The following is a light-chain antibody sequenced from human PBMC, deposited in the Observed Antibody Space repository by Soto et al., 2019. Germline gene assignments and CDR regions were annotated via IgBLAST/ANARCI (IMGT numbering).Light chain of an antibody. J-gene: IGLJ1*01. CDR2: EGG. CDR3: CSFAAGNSYV. CDR1: SRDVGTYNL. Sequence: QSVLTQPASGSGSPGQSIALSCPGTSRDVGTYNLVSWYQQHPGKAPKLLISEGGKRPSGVSARFPGSKSGNTASLTISGLQAEDEADYYCCSFAAGNSYVFGTVTKVTVL. V-gene: IGLV2-23*01.